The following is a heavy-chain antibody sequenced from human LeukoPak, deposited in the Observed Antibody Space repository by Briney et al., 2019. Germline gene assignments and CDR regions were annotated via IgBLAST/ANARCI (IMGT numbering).Heavy chain of an antibody. Sequence: GSLRLSCAASGFPFNTYAMTWVRQAPGKGLEWVSAISGSGGSTYYADSVKGRFTISRDNSKNTLYLQMNSLRAEDTAVYYCAKTGDYVWGSYRRPYYFDYWGQGTLVTVSS. D-gene: IGHD3-16*02. CDR1: GFPFNTYA. CDR2: ISGSGGST. J-gene: IGHJ4*02. CDR3: AKTGDYVWGSYRRPYYFDY. V-gene: IGHV3-23*01.